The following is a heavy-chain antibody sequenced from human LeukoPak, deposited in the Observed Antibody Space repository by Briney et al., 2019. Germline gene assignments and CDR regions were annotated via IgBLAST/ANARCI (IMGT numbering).Heavy chain of an antibody. CDR1: GFTVSSNY. V-gene: IGHV3-66*01. Sequence: GGSLRLSCAASGFTVSSNYMSWVRQAPGKGLEWVSVIYSGGSTYYADSVKSRFTISRDNSKNTLYLQMNSLRAEDTAVYYRARESPSLRTTVTTSYYYYGMDVWGQGTTVTVSS. CDR2: IYSGGST. J-gene: IGHJ6*02. CDR3: ARESPSLRTTVTTSYYYYGMDV. D-gene: IGHD4-17*01.